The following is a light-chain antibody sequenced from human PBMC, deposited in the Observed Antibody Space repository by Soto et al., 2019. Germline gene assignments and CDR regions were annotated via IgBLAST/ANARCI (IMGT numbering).Light chain of an antibody. J-gene: IGKJ4*01. V-gene: IGKV3-11*01. CDR3: QQRSSWLVT. CDR2: DAS. Sequence: EIVLTQCPATLSLSPGERATLSCRGSQSVSTFLAWYQQKPGQAPRLVVYDASKRATGIPARFSGSGSLTDFTLTISSLEPEDFAVYSCQQRSSWLVTFGGGTKVEIK. CDR1: QSVSTF.